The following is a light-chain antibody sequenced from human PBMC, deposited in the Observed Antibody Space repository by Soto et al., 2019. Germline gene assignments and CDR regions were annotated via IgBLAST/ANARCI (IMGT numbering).Light chain of an antibody. CDR2: NDY. J-gene: IGLJ3*02. CDR3: ASWDGSLNGGV. Sequence: QSVLTQPPSASGTPGQWVTISCSGTSSNIGTYTVNWYQQLPGAAPKLLIYNDYQRPSGVPDRFSGSKSGNSASLAINGLHSEDEADYYCASWDGSLNGGVFGGGTKLTVL. CDR1: SSNIGTYT. V-gene: IGLV1-44*01.